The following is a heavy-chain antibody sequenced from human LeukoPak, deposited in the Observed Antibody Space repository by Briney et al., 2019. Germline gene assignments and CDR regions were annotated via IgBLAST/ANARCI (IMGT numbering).Heavy chain of an antibody. J-gene: IGHJ4*02. CDR1: GGSISSYY. CDR2: IYTSGST. Sequence: SETLSLTCTVSGGSISSYYWSWIRQPAGKGLEWIGRIYTSGSTNYNPSLKSRVTMSVNTSKNQFSLKLSSVTAADTAVYYCARDPGFDRSGSYYDYWGQGTLVTVSS. D-gene: IGHD1-26*01. CDR3: ARDPGFDRSGSYYDY. V-gene: IGHV4-4*07.